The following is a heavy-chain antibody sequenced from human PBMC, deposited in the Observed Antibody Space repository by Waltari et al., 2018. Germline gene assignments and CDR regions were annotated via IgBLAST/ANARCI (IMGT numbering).Heavy chain of an antibody. D-gene: IGHD3-22*01. CDR1: GGTFSSYA. Sequence: QVQLVQSGAEVKKPGSSVKVSCKASGGTFSSYAISWVRQAPGQGLEWMGRISPIFGTANYAQKCQGRVTITADKSTSTAYMELSSLRSEDTAVYYCAREISAITMIVVVITNYWYFDLWGRGTLVTVSS. J-gene: IGHJ2*01. V-gene: IGHV1-69*08. CDR2: ISPIFGTA. CDR3: AREISAITMIVVVITNYWYFDL.